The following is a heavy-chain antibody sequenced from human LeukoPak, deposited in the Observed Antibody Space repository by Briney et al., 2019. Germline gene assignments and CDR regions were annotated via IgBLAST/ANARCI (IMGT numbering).Heavy chain of an antibody. CDR3: AKISQQWLGPASWFDP. Sequence: PGGSLRLSCAASGFTVRSNYMSWVRQAPGKGLEWVSVIYSGGNTDYADSVKGRFTISRDQSKNTLYLQMNSLRAEDTAVYYCAKISQQWLGPASWFDPWGQGTLVTVSS. V-gene: IGHV3-66*01. CDR1: GFTVRSNY. CDR2: IYSGGNT. D-gene: IGHD6-19*01. J-gene: IGHJ5*02.